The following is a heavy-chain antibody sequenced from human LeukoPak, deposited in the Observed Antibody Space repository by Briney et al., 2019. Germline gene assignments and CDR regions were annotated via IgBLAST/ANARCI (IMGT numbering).Heavy chain of an antibody. CDR3: AKHGDYFGYFDP. J-gene: IGHJ5*02. CDR1: GITVSSYA. V-gene: IGHV3-23*01. CDR2: VSGTGSTT. D-gene: IGHD4-17*01. Sequence: GGSLRLSCAASGITVSSYAMSWVRQAPGKGLQWVSAVSGTGSTTYYADSVKDRFTISRDNSKNTLYLQMNSLRADDTAVYYCAKHGDYFGYFDPWGQGTLVTVSS.